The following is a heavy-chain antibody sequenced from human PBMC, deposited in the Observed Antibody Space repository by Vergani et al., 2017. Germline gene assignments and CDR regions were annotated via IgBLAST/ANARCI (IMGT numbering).Heavy chain of an antibody. D-gene: IGHD2-2*01. CDR1: GFTFSSYA. CDR2: ISGSGGST. Sequence: EVQLLESGGGLVQPGGSLRLSCAASGFTFSSYAMSWVRQAPGKGLEWVSAISGSGGSTYYADSVKGRFTISRDNSKNTLYLQMNSLRAEDTAVYYCAKDALQCSSTSCYRAGIGWFDPWGQGTLVTVSS. CDR3: AKDALQCSSTSCYRAGIGWFDP. V-gene: IGHV3-23*01. J-gene: IGHJ5*02.